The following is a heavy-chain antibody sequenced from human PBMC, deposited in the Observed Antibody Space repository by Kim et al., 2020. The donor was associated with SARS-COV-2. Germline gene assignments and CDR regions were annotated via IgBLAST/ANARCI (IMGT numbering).Heavy chain of an antibody. CDR3: ARVPYHSTSHSYFDY. CDR2: ITRSSTYT. CDR1: GFTFSDYY. V-gene: IGHV3-11*05. D-gene: IGHD3-22*01. Sequence: GGSLRLSCAASGFTFSDYYMSWIRQAPGKGLEWVSYITRSSTYTNYADSVKGRITISRDNAKNSLYLQMSSLRAEDTAVYYCARVPYHSTSHSYFDYWGQGTLLTVSS. J-gene: IGHJ4*02.